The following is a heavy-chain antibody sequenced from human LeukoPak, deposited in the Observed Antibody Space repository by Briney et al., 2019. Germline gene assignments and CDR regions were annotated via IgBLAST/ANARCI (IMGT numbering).Heavy chain of an antibody. D-gene: IGHD3-3*01. CDR1: GYTFTSYG. Sequence: ASVKVSCKASGYTFTSYGISWVRQAPGRGLEWMGWISAYNGNTNYAQKLQGRVTMTTDTSTSTAYMELRSLRSDDTAVYYCAREPDKYYDFWSGYARGGYDAFDIWGQGTMVTVSS. V-gene: IGHV1-18*01. CDR2: ISAYNGNT. CDR3: AREPDKYYDFWSGYARGGYDAFDI. J-gene: IGHJ3*02.